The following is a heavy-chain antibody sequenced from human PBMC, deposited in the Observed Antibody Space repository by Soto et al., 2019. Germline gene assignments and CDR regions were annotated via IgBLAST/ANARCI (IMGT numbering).Heavy chain of an antibody. CDR1: GGSFSCYC. V-gene: IGHV4-34*10. J-gene: IGHJ4*02. CDR3: ARYCNNSDCRHLYYFDY. CDR2: INHSGST. D-gene: IGHD2-8*01. Sequence: PSETRSLTWAVYGGSFSCYCWSWIRQPPGKGLEWIGEINHSGSTNYNPSLKSRVTMSVDTYKDQFFLKLTSVTAADTAVYYCARYCNNSDCRHLYYFDYWGLGTLVTVSS.